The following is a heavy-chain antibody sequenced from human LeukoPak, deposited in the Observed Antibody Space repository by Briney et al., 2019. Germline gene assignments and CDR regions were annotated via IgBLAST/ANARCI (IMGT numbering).Heavy chain of an antibody. CDR3: ATYQLLR. Sequence: PGGSLRLSCAASGFTFSSYAMSWVRQAPGKGLEWVSGISGSGDNTYYADSVKGRFTISRDNAKNSLYLQMNSLRAEDTAVYYCATYQLLRWGQGTLVTVSS. CDR2: ISGSGDNT. CDR1: GFTFSSYA. J-gene: IGHJ4*02. V-gene: IGHV3-23*01. D-gene: IGHD2-2*01.